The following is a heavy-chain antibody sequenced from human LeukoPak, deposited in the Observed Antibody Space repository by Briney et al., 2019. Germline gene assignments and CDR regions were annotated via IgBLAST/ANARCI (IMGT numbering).Heavy chain of an antibody. CDR2: IGPGYDT. CDR3: AKDRGGNWYDAFDI. V-gene: IGHV3-23*01. D-gene: IGHD4-23*01. CDR1: GFTFSSYA. Sequence: GGSLRLSCAASGFTFSSYAMGWVRQAPRKGLEWVSVIGPGYDTHYADSVKGRFSISRDNSKNTLYLQMNSLRAEDTAVYYCAKDRGGNWYDAFDIWGQGTMVTVSS. J-gene: IGHJ3*02.